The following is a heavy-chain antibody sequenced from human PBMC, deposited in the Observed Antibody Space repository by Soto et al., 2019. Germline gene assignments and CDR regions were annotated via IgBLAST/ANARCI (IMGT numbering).Heavy chain of an antibody. CDR1: GFTFSSYA. V-gene: IGHV3-23*01. D-gene: IGHD2-2*01. CDR2: ISGSGGST. Sequence: GGFLRLSCAASGFTFSSYAMSWVRQAPGKGLEWVSAISGSGGSTNYADSVKGRFTISRDNSKNTRYLQMNSLRAEDTAVYYCAKPFGGIVVVTAAMGYFDYWGQGTLVTVSS. J-gene: IGHJ4*02. CDR3: AKPFGGIVVVTAAMGYFDY.